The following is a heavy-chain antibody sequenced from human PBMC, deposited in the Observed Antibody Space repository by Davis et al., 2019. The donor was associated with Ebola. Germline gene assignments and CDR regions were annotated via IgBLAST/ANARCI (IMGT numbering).Heavy chain of an antibody. CDR3: TTPGGQDSGYDVFDI. Sequence: ASSVNVSCKASGGTFSSYTISWVRQAPGQGLEWMGRIIPILGIANYAQKFQGRVTVTRDTSTTTVYMDLSSLRSEDTALYYCTTPGGQDSGYDVFDIWGQGTMVTVSS. D-gene: IGHD5-12*01. CDR2: IIPILGIA. V-gene: IGHV1-69*02. CDR1: GGTFSSYT. J-gene: IGHJ3*02.